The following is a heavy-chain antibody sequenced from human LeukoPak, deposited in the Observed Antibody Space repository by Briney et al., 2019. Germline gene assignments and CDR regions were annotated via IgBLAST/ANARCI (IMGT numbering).Heavy chain of an antibody. Sequence: PGGSLRLSCAASGFTFSSYWMSWVRQAPGKGLEWVANIKQDGSEKYYVDSVKGRFTISRDNAKNSLYLQMNSLRAEDTAVYYCARDGLGLALRYYDFWSGYYQTGAFDIWGQGTMVTVSS. V-gene: IGHV3-7*01. J-gene: IGHJ3*02. CDR3: ARDGLGLALRYYDFWSGYYQTGAFDI. CDR2: IKQDGSEK. D-gene: IGHD3-3*01. CDR1: GFTFSSYW.